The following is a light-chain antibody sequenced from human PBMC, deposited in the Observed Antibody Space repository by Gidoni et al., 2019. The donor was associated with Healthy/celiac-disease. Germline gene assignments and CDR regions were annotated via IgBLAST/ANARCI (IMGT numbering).Light chain of an antibody. Sequence: DIQMTQSPSTLSASVGDRVTITCRDSQRFSSWLAWYQQKPGKAPKLLIYNASSLESRVPSRFSGSGSGTEFTLTISSLQPDDFATYYCQQYNSYPWTFXQXTKVEIK. V-gene: IGKV1-5*03. CDR3: QQYNSYPWT. CDR1: QRFSSW. CDR2: NAS. J-gene: IGKJ1*01.